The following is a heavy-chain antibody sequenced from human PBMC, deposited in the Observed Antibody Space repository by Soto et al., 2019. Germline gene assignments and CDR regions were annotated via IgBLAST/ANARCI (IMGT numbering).Heavy chain of an antibody. CDR2: ISYDGSNK. D-gene: IGHD1-26*01. J-gene: IGHJ4*02. V-gene: IGHV3-30*04. Sequence: QVQLVESGGGVVQPGRSLRLSCAASGFTFSSYAMHWVRQAPGKGLEWVAVISYDGSNKYYADSVKGRFTISRDNSKNTLYMQMNSLRAEDTAVYYCAKGSSGTYYTDFDYWGQGTLVTVSS. CDR1: GFTFSSYA. CDR3: AKGSSGTYYTDFDY.